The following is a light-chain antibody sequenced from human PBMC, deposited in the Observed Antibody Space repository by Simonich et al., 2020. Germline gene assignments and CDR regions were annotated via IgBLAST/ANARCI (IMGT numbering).Light chain of an antibody. Sequence: AIQLTQSPSSLSASVGDRVTITCRASQGISSALTWYQQKPGTAPKLLIYDASSLESGVPSRFSGSGSGTEFTRTSSSLQVEDIATYYCQQYDNLPLTCGGGTKVEIK. CDR3: QQYDNLPLT. V-gene: IGKV1D-13*01. CDR1: QGISSA. J-gene: IGKJ4*01. CDR2: DAS.